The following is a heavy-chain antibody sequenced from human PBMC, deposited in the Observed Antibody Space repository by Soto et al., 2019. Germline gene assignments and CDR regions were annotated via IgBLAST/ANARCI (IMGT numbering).Heavy chain of an antibody. Sequence: GGSLRLSCAASGFTFSSYGMHWVRQAPGKGLEWVAVISYDGSNKYYADSVKGRFTISRDNSKNTLYLQMNSLRAEDTAVYYCAKAITLFSCYYGSGSYYYGMDVWGQGTTVTVSS. CDR2: ISYDGSNK. D-gene: IGHD3-10*01. CDR1: GFTFSSYG. CDR3: AKAITLFSCYYGSGSYYYGMDV. J-gene: IGHJ6*02. V-gene: IGHV3-30*18.